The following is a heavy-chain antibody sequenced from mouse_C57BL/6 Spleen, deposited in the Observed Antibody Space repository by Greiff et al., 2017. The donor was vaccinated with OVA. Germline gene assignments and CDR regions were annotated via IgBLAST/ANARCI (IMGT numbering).Heavy chain of an antibody. V-gene: IGHV2-2*01. CDR3: AGAYYSNSYYAMDY. CDR2: IWSGGST. CDR1: GFSLTSYG. Sequence: VQLQQSGPGLVQPSQSLSITCTVSGFSLTSYGVHWVRQSPGKGLEWLGVIWSGGSTDYNAAFISRLSISKDNSKSQVFFKMNSLQADDTAIYYFAGAYYSNSYYAMDYWGQGTSVTVSS. D-gene: IGHD2-5*01. J-gene: IGHJ4*01.